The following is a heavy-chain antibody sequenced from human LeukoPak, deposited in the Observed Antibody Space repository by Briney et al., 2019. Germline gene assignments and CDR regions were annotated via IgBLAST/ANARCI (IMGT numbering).Heavy chain of an antibody. V-gene: IGHV4-34*01. D-gene: IGHD3-22*01. CDR1: GGSFSGYY. CDR3: ARWDYYDSSGYYYYYYYGMDV. J-gene: IGHJ6*02. CDR2: INHSGST. Sequence: SETLSLTCAVYGGSFSGYYWSWIRQPPGKGLEWIGEINHSGSTNYSPSLKSRVTMSVDTSKNQFSLKLSSVTAADTAVYYCARWDYYDSSGYYYYYYYGMDVWGQGTTVTVSS.